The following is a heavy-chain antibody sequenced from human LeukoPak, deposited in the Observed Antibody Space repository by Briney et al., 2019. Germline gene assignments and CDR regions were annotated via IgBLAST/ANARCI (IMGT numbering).Heavy chain of an antibody. CDR3: ARGGDIVVVPAARYGDY. CDR1: GGSFSGYY. Sequence: SETLSLTCAVYGGSFSGYYWSWIRQPPGKGLEGIGEINHSGSTNYNPSLKSRVTISVDTSKNQFSLKLSSVTAADTAVYYCARGGDIVVVPAARYGDYWGQGTLVTVSS. CDR2: INHSGST. D-gene: IGHD2-2*01. V-gene: IGHV4-34*01. J-gene: IGHJ4*02.